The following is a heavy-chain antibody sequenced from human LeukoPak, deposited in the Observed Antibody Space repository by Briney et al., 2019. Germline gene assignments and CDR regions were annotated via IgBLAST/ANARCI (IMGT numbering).Heavy chain of an antibody. CDR1: GYSFANNW. J-gene: IGHJ4*02. CDR3: ARDIASAGTGIDY. Sequence: GESLKISCKGSGYSFANNWIGWVRQMPGKGLEWMGIIYPGDSDTRYSPSFQGQVTISADKSISTAYLQWSSLKASDTAIYFCARDIASAGTGIDYWGQGTLVTVSS. CDR2: IYPGDSDT. D-gene: IGHD6-13*01. V-gene: IGHV5-51*01.